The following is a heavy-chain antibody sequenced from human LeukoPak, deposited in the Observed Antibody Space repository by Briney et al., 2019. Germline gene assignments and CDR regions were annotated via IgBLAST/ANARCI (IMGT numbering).Heavy chain of an antibody. Sequence: GGSLRLSCAASGFTFSSYGMSWVRQAPGKGLEWVSAISGSGGGTYYADSVKGRFTISRDNSKNTLYLQMNSLRAEDTAVYYCAKDGRITMIVEWGQGTLVTVSS. CDR1: GFTFSSYG. J-gene: IGHJ4*02. CDR2: ISGSGGGT. CDR3: AKDGRITMIVE. D-gene: IGHD3-22*01. V-gene: IGHV3-23*01.